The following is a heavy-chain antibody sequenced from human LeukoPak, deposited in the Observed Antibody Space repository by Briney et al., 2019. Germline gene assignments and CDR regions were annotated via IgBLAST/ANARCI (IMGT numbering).Heavy chain of an antibody. Sequence: GGSLRLSCAASGFIFTSNRMNWVRQAPGKGLEWVANIKHDGSEQIYVDSVKGRFTISRDNAKDSVYLQMNSLRDEDTAVYYCTRGLGEHGGVSDRWGQGTLVIVS. D-gene: IGHD3-16*01. J-gene: IGHJ5*02. CDR1: GFIFTSNR. CDR3: TRGLGEHGGVSDR. CDR2: IKHDGSEQ. V-gene: IGHV3-7*01.